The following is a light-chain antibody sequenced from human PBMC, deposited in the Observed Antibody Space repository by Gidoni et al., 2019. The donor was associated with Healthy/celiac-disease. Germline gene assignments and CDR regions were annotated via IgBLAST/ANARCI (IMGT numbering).Light chain of an antibody. CDR2: YDD. V-gene: IGLV1-36*01. J-gene: IGLJ1*01. CDR1: SSNIGNNA. CDR3: AAWDDSLNGYV. Sequence: HSVLTQPPSVSEAPRQRVTISCSGSSSNIGNNAVHWYQQLPGKAPKLLIYYDDLLPSGVSDRFSGSKSGTSASLAISGLQSEDEADYYCAAWDDSLNGYVFGTGTKVTVL.